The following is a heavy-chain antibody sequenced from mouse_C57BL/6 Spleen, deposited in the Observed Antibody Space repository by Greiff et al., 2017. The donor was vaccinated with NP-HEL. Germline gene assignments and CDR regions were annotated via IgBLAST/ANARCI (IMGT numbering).Heavy chain of an antibody. CDR2: IYPGDGDT. V-gene: IGHV1-82*01. CDR3: ARSGYYNGDY. Sequence: QVQLQQSGPELVKPGASVKISCKASGYAFSSSWMNWVKQRPGKGLEWIGRIYPGDGDTNYNGKFKGKATLTADKSSSTAYMQLSSLTSEDSAVYFCARSGYYNGDYWGQGTTLTVSS. CDR1: GYAFSSSW. D-gene: IGHD2-12*01. J-gene: IGHJ2*01.